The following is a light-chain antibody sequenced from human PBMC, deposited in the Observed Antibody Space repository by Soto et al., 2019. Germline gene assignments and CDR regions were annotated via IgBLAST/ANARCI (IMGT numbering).Light chain of an antibody. CDR2: STS. Sequence: EFVLTQSPGTLSLSPGERATLSCRASQRVTSSYLAWYQQKPGQAPRLLIYSTSSRAAGIPDRFSGSGSGTDFTLTISRLEPEDFAVYYCQHYTSSALFTFGPGTKVDI. CDR1: QRVTSSY. J-gene: IGKJ3*01. CDR3: QHYTSSALFT. V-gene: IGKV3-20*01.